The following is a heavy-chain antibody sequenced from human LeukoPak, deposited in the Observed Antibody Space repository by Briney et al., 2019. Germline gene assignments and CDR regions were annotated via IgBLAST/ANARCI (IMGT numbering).Heavy chain of an antibody. CDR2: ISAYYGNT. Sequence: GASVKVSCKSSGFTFINSRITWVRQAPGQGLERMGWISAYYGNTHYVENFEGRVAMTRDISTNTAYMELKSLTSDDTAIYYCARMGGGTYYYFDFWGQGTLVTVSP. CDR1: GFTFINSR. D-gene: IGHD1-26*01. CDR3: ARMGGGTYYYFDF. V-gene: IGHV1-18*01. J-gene: IGHJ4*02.